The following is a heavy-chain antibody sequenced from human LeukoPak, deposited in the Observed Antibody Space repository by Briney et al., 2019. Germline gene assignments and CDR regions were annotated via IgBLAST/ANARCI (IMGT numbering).Heavy chain of an antibody. Sequence: PSETLSLTCAVYGGSFSGYYWSWNRQPPGKGLEWIGEINHSGSTNYNPSLKSRVTISVDTSKNQFSLKLSSVTAADTAVYYCARGREEFLVAYSYGYRSKIDYWGQGTLVTVSS. D-gene: IGHD5-18*01. CDR1: GGSFSGYY. CDR3: ARGREEFLVAYSYGYRSKIDY. V-gene: IGHV4-34*01. CDR2: INHSGST. J-gene: IGHJ4*02.